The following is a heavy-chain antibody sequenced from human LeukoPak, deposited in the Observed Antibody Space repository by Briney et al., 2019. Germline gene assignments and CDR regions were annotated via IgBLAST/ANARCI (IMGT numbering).Heavy chain of an antibody. J-gene: IGHJ4*02. D-gene: IGHD6-13*01. CDR1: GFTFSDYY. V-gene: IGHV3-11*06. CDR2: ISSSSSYI. CDR3: ARLGIAAASSYYYFDY. Sequence: PGGSLRLSCAASGFTFSDYYMSWIRQAPGKGLEWVSSISSSSSYIYYADSVKGRFTISRDNAKNSLYLQMNSLRAEDTAVYYCARLGIAAASSYYYFDYWGQGTLVTVSS.